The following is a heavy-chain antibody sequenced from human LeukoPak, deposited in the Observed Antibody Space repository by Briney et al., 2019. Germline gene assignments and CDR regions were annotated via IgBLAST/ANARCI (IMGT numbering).Heavy chain of an antibody. CDR2: INHNGNVN. Sequence: SFKASGYTFTSYAMNWVRQAPGQGLEWVASINHNGNVNYYVDSVKGRFTISRDNAKNSLYLQMSNLRAEDTAVYFCARGGGLDVWGQGATVTVSS. J-gene: IGHJ6*02. CDR1: GYTFTSYA. CDR3: ARGGGLDV. V-gene: IGHV3-7*04.